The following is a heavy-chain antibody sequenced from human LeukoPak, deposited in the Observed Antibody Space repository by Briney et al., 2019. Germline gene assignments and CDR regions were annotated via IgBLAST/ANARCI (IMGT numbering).Heavy chain of an antibody. CDR3: ARGREAVAGTGVYFDY. Sequence: SETLSLTCAVYGGSFSGYYWSWIRQPPGKGLEWIGEINHSGSTNYNPSLKSRVTISVDTSKNQFSLKLSSVTAADTAVYYCARGREAVAGTGVYFDYWGQGTLVTVSS. CDR1: GGSFSGYY. J-gene: IGHJ4*02. V-gene: IGHV4-34*01. D-gene: IGHD6-19*01. CDR2: INHSGST.